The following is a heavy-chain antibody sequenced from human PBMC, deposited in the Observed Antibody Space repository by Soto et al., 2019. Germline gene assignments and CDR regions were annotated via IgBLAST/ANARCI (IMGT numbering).Heavy chain of an antibody. V-gene: IGHV1-69*13. CDR3: ASESSGRSYYYGMDV. Sequence: ASVKVSCKASGGTFSSYAISWVRQAPGQGLEWMGGVIPIFGTANYAQKFQGRVTITADESTSTAYMELSSLRSEDTAVYYCASESSGRSYYYGMDVWGQGTTVTVSS. CDR1: GGTFSSYA. CDR2: VIPIFGTA. J-gene: IGHJ6*02. D-gene: IGHD3-10*01.